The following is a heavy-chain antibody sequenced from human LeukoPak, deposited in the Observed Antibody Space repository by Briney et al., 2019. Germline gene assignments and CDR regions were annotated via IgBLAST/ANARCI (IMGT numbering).Heavy chain of an antibody. V-gene: IGHV1-69*04. CDR2: IIPIFGIA. CDR1: GGTFSSYA. D-gene: IGHD5-24*01. J-gene: IGHJ4*02. Sequence: SVKVSCKASGGTFSSYAISWVRQAPGQGLEWMGRIIPIFGIANYAQKFQGRVTITADKSTSTAYMELSSLRSEDTAVYYCARDRSRDGYKYYLDYWGQVTLVTVSS. CDR3: ARDRSRDGYKYYLDY.